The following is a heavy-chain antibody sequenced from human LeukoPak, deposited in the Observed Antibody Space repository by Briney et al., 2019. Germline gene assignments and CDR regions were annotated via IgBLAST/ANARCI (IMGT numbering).Heavy chain of an antibody. V-gene: IGHV1-18*01. Sequence: ASVKVSCKASGYTSTNFDINWVRQAPGQGLEWMGWISAYNGNTNYAQKLQGRVTMTTDTSTSTAYMELRSLRSDDTAVYYCARGRVEFDYWGQGTLVTVSS. J-gene: IGHJ4*02. CDR2: ISAYNGNT. CDR1: GYTSTNFD. D-gene: IGHD3-3*01. CDR3: ARGRVEFDY.